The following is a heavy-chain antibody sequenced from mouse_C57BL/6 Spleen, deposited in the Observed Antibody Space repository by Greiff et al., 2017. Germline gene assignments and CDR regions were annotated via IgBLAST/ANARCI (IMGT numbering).Heavy chain of an antibody. CDR1: GFSFNTYS. V-gene: IGHV10-1*01. CDR3: VREEYGAMDN. J-gene: IGHJ4*01. CDR2: IRSKSNNYAT. D-gene: IGHD5-1*01. Sequence: EVQLEESGGGLVQPKGSLKLSCAASGFSFNTYSMNWVRQAPGKGLEWVARIRSKSNNYATYYADSVKDRFTISRDDSESMLYLQMNNVKTEDTTMDYCVREEYGAMDNWGKGTSVTVSS.